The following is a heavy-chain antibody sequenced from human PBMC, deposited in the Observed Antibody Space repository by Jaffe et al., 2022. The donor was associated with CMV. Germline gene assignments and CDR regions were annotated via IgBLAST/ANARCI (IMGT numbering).Heavy chain of an antibody. D-gene: IGHD4-4*01. CDR3: TNGYSNRPTYSTNYYYMDV. J-gene: IGHJ6*03. V-gene: IGHV3-73*01. Sequence: EVQLVESGGGLVQPGGSLKLSCAASGFTFSGSAMHWVRQASGKGLEWVGRIRSKANSYATAYAASVKGRFTISRDDSKNTAYLQMNSLKTEDTAVYYCTNGYSNRPTYSTNYYYMDVWGKGTTVTVSS. CDR1: GFTFSGSA. CDR2: IRSKANSYAT.